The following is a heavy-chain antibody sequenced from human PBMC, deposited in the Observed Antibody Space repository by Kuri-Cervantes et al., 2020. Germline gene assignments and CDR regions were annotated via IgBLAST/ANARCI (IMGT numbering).Heavy chain of an antibody. CDR3: AKDRSSTSYFYFDY. D-gene: IGHD2-2*01. J-gene: IGHJ4*02. Sequence: GGSLRLSCAASGFTFDDYAMHWVRRAPGKGLEWVSGISWNGGTIYYADSVRGRFTISRDNAKNSLYLQMSSLRPEDTALYYCAKDRSSTSYFYFDYWGQGNLVTVSS. CDR1: GFTFDDYA. CDR2: ISWNGGTI. V-gene: IGHV3-9*01.